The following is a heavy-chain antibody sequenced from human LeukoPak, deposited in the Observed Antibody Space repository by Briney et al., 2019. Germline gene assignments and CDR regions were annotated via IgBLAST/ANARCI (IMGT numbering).Heavy chain of an antibody. V-gene: IGHV4-59*01. CDR2: ISYSGST. D-gene: IGHD6-19*01. CDR1: GGSISSYY. CDR3: ARDGAGGWSFFDY. Sequence: SETLSLTCTVSGGSISSYYWSWIRQPPGKGLEWIGYISYSGSTNYNPSLKSRVTISVDTSKNQFSLRLSSVTAADTAVYYCARDGAGGWSFFDYWGQGTLVTVSS. J-gene: IGHJ4*02.